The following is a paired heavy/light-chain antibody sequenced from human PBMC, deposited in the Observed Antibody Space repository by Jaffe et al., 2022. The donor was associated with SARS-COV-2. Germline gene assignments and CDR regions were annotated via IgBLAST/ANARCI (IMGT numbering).Light chain of an antibody. V-gene: IGKV1-5*03. J-gene: IGKJ1*01. CDR2: KAS. CDR3: QQYNSYSLTWT. CDR1: QSISSW. Sequence: DIQMTQSPSTLSASVGDRVTITCRASQSISSWLAWYQQKPGKAPKLLIYKASSLESGVPSRFSGSGSGTEFTLTISSLQPDDFATYYCQQYNSYSLTWTFGQGTKVEIK.
Heavy chain of an antibody. J-gene: IGHJ4*02. D-gene: IGHD6-6*01. CDR1: GFTFSSYA. CDR3: AKDYYGVAARLPHPSVFDY. V-gene: IGHV3-23*01. CDR2: ISGSGGST. Sequence: EVQLLESGGGLVQPGGSLRLSCAASGFTFSSYAMSWVRQAPGKGLEWVSAISGSGGSTYYADSVKGRFTISRDNSKNTLYLQMNSLRAEDTAVYYCAKDYYGVAARLPHPSVFDYWGQGTLVTVSS.